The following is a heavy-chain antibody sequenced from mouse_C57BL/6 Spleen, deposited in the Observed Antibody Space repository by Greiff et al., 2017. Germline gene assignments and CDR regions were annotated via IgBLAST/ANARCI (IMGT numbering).Heavy chain of an antibody. Sequence: QVQLKQPGAELVRPGSSVKLSCKASGYTFTSYWMHWVKQRPIQGLEWIGNIDPSDSETHYNQKFKDKATLTVDKSSSTAYMQLSSLTSEDSAVYYCASSYDYDAMDYWGQGTSVTVSS. CDR2: IDPSDSET. CDR3: ASSYDYDAMDY. D-gene: IGHD2-10*02. CDR1: GYTFTSYW. J-gene: IGHJ4*01. V-gene: IGHV1-52*01.